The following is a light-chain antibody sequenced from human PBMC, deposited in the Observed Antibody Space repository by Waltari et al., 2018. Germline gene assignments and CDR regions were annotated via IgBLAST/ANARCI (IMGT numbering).Light chain of an antibody. V-gene: IGLV2-14*03. CDR3: SSKTSSSTVL. CDR2: DVS. J-gene: IGLJ2*01. Sequence: QSALTQPASVSGSPGQPITIPCPGTSSDAGGHECVSWYQHHRDKVPKLLIFDVSHRPSGASDRFSGSKSGNTASLTIAGLQAGDEADYYCSSKTSSSTVLFGGGTKLTVL. CDR1: SSDAGGHEC.